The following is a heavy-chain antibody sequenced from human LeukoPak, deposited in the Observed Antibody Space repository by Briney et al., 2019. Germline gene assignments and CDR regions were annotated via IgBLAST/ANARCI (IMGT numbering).Heavy chain of an antibody. V-gene: IGHV5-51*01. CDR1: GYSFTNYW. D-gene: IGHD6-19*01. CDR3: ARPVAGHGMDV. Sequence: GESLKTSCKGSGYSFTNYWIDWVRQKPGKGLEYMGIIYPGDSDTRYSPSFQGQVTISADKSINTAYIQWSSLKASDTAMYYCARPVAGHGMDVWGKGTTVTVSS. CDR2: IYPGDSDT. J-gene: IGHJ6*04.